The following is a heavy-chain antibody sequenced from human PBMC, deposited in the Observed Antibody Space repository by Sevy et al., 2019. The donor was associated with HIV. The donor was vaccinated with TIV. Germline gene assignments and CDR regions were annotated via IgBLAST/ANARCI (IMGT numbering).Heavy chain of an antibody. CDR2: IKSKTDGGTT. D-gene: IGHD1-26*01. CDR3: TTRLSGSYGVWYIDY. CDR1: GFTFSNAW. V-gene: IGHV3-15*01. J-gene: IGHJ4*02. Sequence: GGSLRLSCAASGFTFSNAWMSWVRQAPGKGLEWVGRIKSKTDGGTTDYAAPVKGRFTISRDDSKNTPYLQMNSLKTEDTAVYYCTTRLSGSYGVWYIDYWGQGTLVTVSS.